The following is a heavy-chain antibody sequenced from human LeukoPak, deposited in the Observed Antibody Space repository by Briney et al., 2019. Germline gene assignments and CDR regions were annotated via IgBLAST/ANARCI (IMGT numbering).Heavy chain of an antibody. CDR2: ISSSGSTI. V-gene: IGHV3-11*01. D-gene: IGHD6-13*01. Sequence: GGSLRLSCAASGFTFSDYYMSWIRQAPGKGLEWVSYISSSGSTIYYADSVKGRFTISRDNSKNTLYLQMNSLRAEDTAVYYCAKGGASSSWYPYYFDYWGQGTLVTVSS. CDR1: GFTFSDYY. J-gene: IGHJ4*02. CDR3: AKGGASSSWYPYYFDY.